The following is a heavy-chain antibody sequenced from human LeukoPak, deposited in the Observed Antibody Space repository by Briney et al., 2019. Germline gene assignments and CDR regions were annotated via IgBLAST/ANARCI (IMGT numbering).Heavy chain of an antibody. V-gene: IGHV3-74*01. CDR2: INPDGSTT. Sequence: PGGSLRLSCAASGFTFSSYWMHWVRQAPGKGLVWVSRINPDGSTTNYADSVRGRFTISRDNAKNMLYLQMNSLRAEDTAVYYCVRDLRESDFWGQGTLVTVSS. J-gene: IGHJ4*02. CDR1: GFTFSSYW. CDR3: VRDLRESDF.